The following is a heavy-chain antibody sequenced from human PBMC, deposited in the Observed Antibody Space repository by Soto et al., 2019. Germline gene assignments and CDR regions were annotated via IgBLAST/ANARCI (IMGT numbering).Heavy chain of an antibody. J-gene: IGHJ4*02. CDR1: GGSISSGGYY. Sequence: QVQLQESGPGLVKPSQTLSLTCTVSGGSISSGGYYWSWIRQHPGNVLEWIGYIYYSRSTYYNPSLKSRVTISVDTSKNQFSLKLSSVTAADTAVYYCAREGGIVGATAAVYWGQGTVVTVSS. CDR3: AREGGIVGATAAVY. V-gene: IGHV4-31*03. D-gene: IGHD1-26*01. CDR2: IYYSRST.